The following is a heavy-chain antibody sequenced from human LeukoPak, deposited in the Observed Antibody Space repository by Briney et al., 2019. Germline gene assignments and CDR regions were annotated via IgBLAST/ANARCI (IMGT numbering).Heavy chain of an antibody. CDR1: GYTFATYA. CDR3: ARGTGITGTAPGLDV. V-gene: IGHV1-3*01. CDR2: FNAGNGYT. Sequence: ASVKGSCKASGYTFATYATHWVRQAPGPRHEWMGWFNAGNGYTKSSQRFQGRVTFTRDTSASTAYMELSSPRSEDTAVYYCARGTGITGTAPGLDVWGQGTTVTVSS. J-gene: IGHJ6*02. D-gene: IGHD1-7*01.